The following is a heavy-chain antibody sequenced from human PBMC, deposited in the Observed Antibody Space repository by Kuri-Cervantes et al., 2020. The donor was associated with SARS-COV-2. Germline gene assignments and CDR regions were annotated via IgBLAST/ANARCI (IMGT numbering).Heavy chain of an antibody. CDR2: INDSGST. D-gene: IGHD3-10*01. V-gene: IGHV4-34*01. J-gene: IGHJ6*03. CDR1: GGSFSGYY. CDR3: ARRQDYYGSGTYYYYYYMDV. Sequence: ESLKISCAVYGGSFSGYYWSWIRQPPGKGLEWIGEINDSGSTNYNPSLKSRVTISVDTSNKQFSLNLSSVTAADTAVYYCARRQDYYGSGTYYYYYYMDVWGKGTTVTVSS.